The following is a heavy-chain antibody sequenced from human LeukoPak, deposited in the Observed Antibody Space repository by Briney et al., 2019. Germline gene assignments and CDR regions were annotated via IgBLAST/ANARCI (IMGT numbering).Heavy chain of an antibody. J-gene: IGHJ6*02. D-gene: IGHD2-2*01. V-gene: IGHV4-34*01. CDR3: ARELGYCSSTSYFFYYYYGMDV. CDR1: GGSFSGYY. CDR2: INHSGST. Sequence: SETLSLTCAVYGGSFSGYYWSWIRQPPGKGLEWIGEINHSGSTNYNPSLKSRVTISVDTSKNQFSLKLSSVTAADTAVYYCARELGYCSSTSYFFYYYYGMDVWVQGTTVPVSS.